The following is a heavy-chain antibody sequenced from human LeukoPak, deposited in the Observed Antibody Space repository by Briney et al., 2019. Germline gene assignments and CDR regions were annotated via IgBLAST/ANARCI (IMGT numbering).Heavy chain of an antibody. CDR3: TTDKYFLSGYWPTDY. CDR2: IKSKTDGGTT. D-gene: IGHD3-22*01. CDR1: GFTFSNAW. J-gene: IGHJ4*02. Sequence: PGGSLRLSCAASGFTFSNAWMSWVRQAPGKGLEWVGRIKSKTDGGTTDYAAPVKGRFTISRDDSKNTLYLQMNSLKTEDTAVYYCTTDKYFLSGYWPTDYWGQGTLVTVSS. V-gene: IGHV3-15*01.